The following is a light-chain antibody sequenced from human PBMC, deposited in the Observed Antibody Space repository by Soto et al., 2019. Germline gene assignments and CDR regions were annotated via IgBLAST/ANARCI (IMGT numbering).Light chain of an antibody. CDR3: AAWDDSQNGVV. CDR1: SSNIGNNA. J-gene: IGLJ2*01. Sequence: QSVLTQPPSVSETPRQRVTISCSGSSSNIGNNAVNWYQQLPGKAPKLLIYYDDLLPSGVSDRFSGSKSGTSASLAISGLQSDDEDYYYSAAWDDSQNGVVFGGGTKLTVL. CDR2: YDD. V-gene: IGLV1-36*01.